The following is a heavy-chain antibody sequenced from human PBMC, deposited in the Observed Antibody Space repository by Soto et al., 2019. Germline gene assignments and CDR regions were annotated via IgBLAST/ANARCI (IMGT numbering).Heavy chain of an antibody. V-gene: IGHV3-30-3*01. CDR3: ARDGEDVLRNIPGDAFDI. Sequence: GGSLRLSCAASGFTFSSHAMHWVRQAPGKGLEWVAVISYDGSKIYYAESVKGRFTISRDNSKNTLYLQVNSLTAEETAVYFCARDGEDVLRNIPGDAFDIWGQGTMVTVSS. D-gene: IGHD3-3*01. CDR2: ISYDGSKI. CDR1: GFTFSSHA. J-gene: IGHJ3*02.